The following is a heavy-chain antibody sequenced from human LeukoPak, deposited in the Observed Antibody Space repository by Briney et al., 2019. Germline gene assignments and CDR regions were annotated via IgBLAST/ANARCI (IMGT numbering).Heavy chain of an antibody. Sequence: PSETLSLTCTVSGGSISSTNYYWGWIRQPPGKGLEWIGNIYYSGSTYYDPSLKSRVTISVDTSKNQFSLKLSSVTAADTAVYYCARRRGDSGSYYVDYWGQGTLVTVSS. CDR1: GGSISSTNYY. J-gene: IGHJ4*02. CDR3: ARRRGDSGSYYVDY. V-gene: IGHV4-39*01. CDR2: IYYSGST. D-gene: IGHD1-26*01.